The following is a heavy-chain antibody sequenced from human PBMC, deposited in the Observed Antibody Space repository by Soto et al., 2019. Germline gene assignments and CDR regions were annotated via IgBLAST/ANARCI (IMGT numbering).Heavy chain of an antibody. CDR1: GGTFSSYT. D-gene: IGHD4-4*01. Sequence: ASVKVSCKASGGTFSSYTISWVRQAPGQGLEWMGRIIPILGIANYAQKFQGRVTITADKSTSTAYMELRSLRSEDTAVYYWARWAYSKQGRGSQGGFDPWGQGTLVTVSS. J-gene: IGHJ5*02. V-gene: IGHV1-69*02. CDR3: ARWAYSKQGRGSQGGFDP. CDR2: IIPILGIA.